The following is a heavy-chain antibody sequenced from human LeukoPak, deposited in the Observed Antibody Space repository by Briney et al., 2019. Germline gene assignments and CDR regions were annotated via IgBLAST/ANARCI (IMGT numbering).Heavy chain of an antibody. V-gene: IGHV3-30-3*01. J-gene: IGHJ4*02. CDR2: ISYDGSNK. D-gene: IGHD6-19*01. Sequence: PGRSLRLSCAASGFTFSSYAVHWVRQAPGKGLEWVAVISYDGSNKYYADSVKGRFTISRDNSKNTLYLQMNSLRAEDTAVYYCAREPLYNNGWQRHSDSWGQGTLVTVSS. CDR1: GFTFSSYA. CDR3: AREPLYNNGWQRHSDS.